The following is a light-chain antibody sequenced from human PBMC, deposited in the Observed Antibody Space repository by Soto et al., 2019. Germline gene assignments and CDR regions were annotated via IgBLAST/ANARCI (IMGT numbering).Light chain of an antibody. CDR1: QSVGSY. CDR3: QQRSNWPPIT. CDR2: DAS. Sequence: ENVLTQSPGTPSFSPGGKATPPSRGRQSVGSYLAWYQQKPGQAPRLLIYDASNRATGIPARFSASGSGTDFTLTISSLEPEDFAVYYCQQRSNWPPITFGQGTRLEIK. V-gene: IGKV3-11*01. J-gene: IGKJ5*01.